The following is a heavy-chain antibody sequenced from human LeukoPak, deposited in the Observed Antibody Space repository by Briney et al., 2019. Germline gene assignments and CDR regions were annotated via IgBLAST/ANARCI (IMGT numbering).Heavy chain of an antibody. Sequence: SETLSLTCTVSGGSISSSSYYWGWIRQPPGKGLECIGSIYYSGSTYYNPSLKSRITISVDSSNNQFSLRLRSVTAADTAVYYCARHGLSAWEGVLDGYFDLWGRGTLVTVSS. CDR3: ARHGLSAWEGVLDGYFDL. CDR2: IYYSGST. J-gene: IGHJ2*01. CDR1: GGSISSSSYY. V-gene: IGHV4-39*01. D-gene: IGHD1-26*01.